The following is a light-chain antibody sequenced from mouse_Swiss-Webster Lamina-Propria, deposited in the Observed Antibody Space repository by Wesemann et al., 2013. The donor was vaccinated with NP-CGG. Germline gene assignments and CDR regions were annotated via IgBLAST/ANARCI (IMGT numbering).Light chain of an antibody. V-gene: IGKV3-7*02. J-gene: IGKJ2*01. CDR1: QSVSTSSYSY. CDR2: YAS. Sequence: DIVLTQSPASLAVSLGQRATISCRASQSVSTSSYSYMHWYQQKPGQPPKLLIKYASNLESGVPARFSGSGSGTDFTLNIHPVEEEDAATYYCQHSRELPYMYTFGGGTKLEIK. CDR3: QHSRELPYMYT.